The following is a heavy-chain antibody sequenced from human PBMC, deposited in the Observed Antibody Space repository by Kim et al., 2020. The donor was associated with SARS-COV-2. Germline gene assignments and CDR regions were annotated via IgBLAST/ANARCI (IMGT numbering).Heavy chain of an antibody. V-gene: IGHV7-4-1*02. CDR3: ARAKPRSSWYYPSGSSRFDP. J-gene: IGHJ5*02. CDR1: GYTFTSYA. CDR2: INTNTGNP. Sequence: ASVKVSCKASGYTFTSYAMNWVRQAPGQGLEWMGWINTNTGNPTYAQGFTGRFVFSLDTSVSTAYLQISSLKAEDTAVYYCARAKPRSSWYYPSGSSRFDPWGQGTLVTVSA. D-gene: IGHD6-13*01.